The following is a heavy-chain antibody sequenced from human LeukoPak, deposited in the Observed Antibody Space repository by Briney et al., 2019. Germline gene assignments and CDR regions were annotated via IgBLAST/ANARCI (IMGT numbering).Heavy chain of an antibody. J-gene: IGHJ4*02. CDR3: ARDPRINGTTFDY. Sequence: GASVKVSCKASGYSFISHGISWVRQAPGQGLEWMGWISAHNKNTNYAQKLQGRLTLTTDTSTSTAYMELRSLRSDDTAVYYCARDPRINGTTFDYWGQGTLVTVSS. D-gene: IGHD1-7*01. CDR1: GYSFISHG. V-gene: IGHV1-18*01. CDR2: ISAHNKNT.